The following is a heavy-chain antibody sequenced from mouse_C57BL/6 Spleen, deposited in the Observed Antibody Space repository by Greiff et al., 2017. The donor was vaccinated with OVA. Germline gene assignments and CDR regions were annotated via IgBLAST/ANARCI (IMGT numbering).Heavy chain of an antibody. D-gene: IGHD3-2*02. V-gene: IGHV1-18*01. CDR3: ARTAQATAWFAY. J-gene: IGHJ3*01. Sequence: VQLQQSGPELVKPGASVKIPCKASGYTFTDDNMDWVKQSHGKSLEWIGDINPNNGGTIYNQKFKGKATLTVDKSSSTAYMELRSLISEDTAVYYCARTAQATAWFAYWGQGTLVTVSA. CDR1: GYTFTDDN. CDR2: INPNNGGT.